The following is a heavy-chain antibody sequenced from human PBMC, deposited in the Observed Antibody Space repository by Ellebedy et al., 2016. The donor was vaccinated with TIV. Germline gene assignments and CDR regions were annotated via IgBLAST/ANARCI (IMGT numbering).Heavy chain of an antibody. CDR1: GYNFTTYD. Sequence: ASVKVSXKASGYNFTTYDINWVRQAAGQGLEWMGWMNPQSGKTGFAQQFQGRVAMTRNTSSRTAYLELNSLRSEDTAVYYCVRDVQDSSGYHFDSWGQGTLVTVSS. V-gene: IGHV1-8*01. D-gene: IGHD3-22*01. CDR2: MNPQSGKT. CDR3: VRDVQDSSGYHFDS. J-gene: IGHJ4*02.